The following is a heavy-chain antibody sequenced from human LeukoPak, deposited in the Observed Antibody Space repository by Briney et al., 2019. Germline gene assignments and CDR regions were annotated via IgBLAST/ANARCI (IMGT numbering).Heavy chain of an antibody. CDR3: AKEDGSGTLYYYYYGMDV. D-gene: IGHD3-10*01. V-gene: IGHV3-9*01. Sequence: GGSLRLSCAASGFTFDDYAMHWVRQAPGKGLEWVSGISWNSGSIGYADSVKGRFTISGDNAKNSLYLQMNSLRAEDTALYYCAKEDGSGTLYYYYYGMDVWGQGTTVTVSS. CDR2: ISWNSGSI. CDR1: GFTFDDYA. J-gene: IGHJ6*02.